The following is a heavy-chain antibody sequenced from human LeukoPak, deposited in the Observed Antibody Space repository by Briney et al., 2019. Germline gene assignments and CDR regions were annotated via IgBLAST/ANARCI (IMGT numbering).Heavy chain of an antibody. CDR3: AKRDDSGGNLLDL. Sequence: SETLSLTCTVSGRSIRSGSHYGVWIRQPPGKGLEWIGSIYYSGRTQLQSSLEKRGTMSISTLKNHFVLREEALSARGTAGYYCAKRDDSGGNLLDLWGQGTLVTVSS. V-gene: IGHV4-39*02. CDR1: GRSIRSGSHY. J-gene: IGHJ4*02. CDR2: IYYSGRT. D-gene: IGHD3-22*01.